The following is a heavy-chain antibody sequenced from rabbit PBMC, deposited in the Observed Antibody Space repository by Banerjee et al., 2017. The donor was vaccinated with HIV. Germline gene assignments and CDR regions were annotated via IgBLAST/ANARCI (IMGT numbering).Heavy chain of an antibody. Sequence: QEQLKESGGGLVQPGGTLKLSCKASGFDFSIYYMSWVRQAPGKGLEWIGYIDPVFGSTYYASWAKGRFTISRTSSTTVALQMTSLTAADTATYFCARDLAGVIGWNFDLWGPGTLVTVS. V-gene: IGHV1S45*01. CDR3: ARDLAGVIGWNFDL. CDR1: GFDFSIYYM. J-gene: IGHJ4*01. CDR2: IDPVFGST. D-gene: IGHD4-1*01.